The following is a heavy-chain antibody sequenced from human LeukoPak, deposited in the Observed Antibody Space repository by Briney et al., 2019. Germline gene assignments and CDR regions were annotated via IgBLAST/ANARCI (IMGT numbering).Heavy chain of an antibody. CDR3: ARDKFTMARGVIYYGMDV. CDR2: ISSSSSTI. Sequence: GGSLRLSCAASGFTFSSYSMNWVRQAPGKGLEWVSYISSSSSTIYYADSVKGRFTISRDNAKNSLYLQMNSLRAEDTAVYYCARDKFTMARGVIYYGMDVWGQGTTVTVSS. V-gene: IGHV3-48*04. CDR1: GFTFSSYS. D-gene: IGHD3-10*01. J-gene: IGHJ6*02.